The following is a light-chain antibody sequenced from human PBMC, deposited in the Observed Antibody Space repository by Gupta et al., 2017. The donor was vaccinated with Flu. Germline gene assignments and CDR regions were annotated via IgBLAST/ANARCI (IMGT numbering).Light chain of an antibody. V-gene: IGLV1-44*01. CDR2: STR. Sequence: SMLPPPPSASASPGQRVTIPCSGSSPNIGSNTVNWYQQLQGTAPKLLIYSTRQRPAGVPDRFSGSKSGTSASLAISGLQYEDEADYYCAEGDDSLKGVFGGGTKVTVL. CDR1: SPNIGSNT. CDR3: AEGDDSLKGV. J-gene: IGLJ3*02.